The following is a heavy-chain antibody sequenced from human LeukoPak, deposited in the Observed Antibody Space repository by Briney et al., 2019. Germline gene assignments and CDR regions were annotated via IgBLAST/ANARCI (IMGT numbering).Heavy chain of an antibody. V-gene: IGHV4-59*12. D-gene: IGHD2-21*01. CDR3: VKDSPWPPLYSFDY. CDR2: ISYSGST. J-gene: IGHJ4*02. CDR1: GGSISSYY. Sequence: SETLSLTCTVSGGSISSYYWSWIRQPPGKGLEWIGSISYSGSTYYNPSLKSRVTISVDTFKKQFSLHLSPVTAADTAVYYCVKDSPWPPLYSFDYWGQGTLVTVSS.